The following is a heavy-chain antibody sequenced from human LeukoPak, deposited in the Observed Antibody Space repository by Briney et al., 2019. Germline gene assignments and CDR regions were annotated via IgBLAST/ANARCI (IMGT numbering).Heavy chain of an antibody. CDR3: ARVKDPGGYYYYYYMDV. D-gene: IGHD3-16*01. V-gene: IGHV4-39*07. J-gene: IGHJ6*03. CDR2: INHSGGT. Sequence: SETLSLTCVVSGGSISSTSYYWGWIRQPPGKGLEWIGEINHSGGTKYNPSLKSRVTISVDTSKNQFSLKLSSVTAADTAMYYCARVKDPGGYYYYYYMDVWGKGTTVTVSS. CDR1: GGSISSTSYY.